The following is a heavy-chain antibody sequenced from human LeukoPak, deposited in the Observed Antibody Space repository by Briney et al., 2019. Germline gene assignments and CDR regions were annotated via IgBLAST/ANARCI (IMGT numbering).Heavy chain of an antibody. D-gene: IGHD6-19*01. CDR3: ASSGWYGNWFDP. CDR2: IYYSGST. J-gene: IGHJ5*02. CDR1: GGSVSSGSCY. V-gene: IGHV4-61*01. Sequence: SETLSLTCTVSGGSVSSGSCYWSWIRQPPGKGLEWIGYIYYSGSTNYNPSLKSRVTISVDTSKNQFSLKLSSVTAADTAVYYCASSGWYGNWFDPWGQGTLVTVSS.